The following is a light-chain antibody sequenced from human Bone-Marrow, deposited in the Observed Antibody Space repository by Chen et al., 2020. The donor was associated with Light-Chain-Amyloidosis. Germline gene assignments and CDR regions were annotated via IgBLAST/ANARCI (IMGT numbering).Light chain of an antibody. CDR3: MQGTHWPLT. V-gene: IGKV2-30*01. CDR2: KVS. Sequence: DVVMTQSPLSLPVTLGQPASISCRSTQSLVNIDGNTYLSWFRQRPGQSPRRLIYKVSNRDVGVPDRFSGSGSGTDFTLKISRVEAEDVGVYYCMQGTHWPLTFGGGTNVEIK. CDR1: QSLVNIDGNTY. J-gene: IGKJ4*01.